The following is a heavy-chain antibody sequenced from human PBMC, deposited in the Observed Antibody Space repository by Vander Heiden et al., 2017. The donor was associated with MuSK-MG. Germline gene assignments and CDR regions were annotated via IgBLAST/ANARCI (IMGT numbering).Heavy chain of an antibody. CDR3: ARHPASLIAAADNYFDS. CDR1: GYRFSPYW. D-gene: IGHD6-13*01. V-gene: IGHV5-51*01. Sequence: VQLMQCGAALKKPGDSVNIFCQGSGYRFSPYWIGGVRQMPGKVLEWMVIIYPRDSDTRYSPSFQGQVIISADTSINTAYLQWSSLKASDSAMYYCARHPASLIAAADNYFDSWGQGTLVTVSS. J-gene: IGHJ4*02. CDR2: IYPRDSDT.